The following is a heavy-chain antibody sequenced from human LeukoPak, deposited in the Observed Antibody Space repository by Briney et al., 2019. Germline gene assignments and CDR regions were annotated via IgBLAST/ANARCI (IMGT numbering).Heavy chain of an antibody. Sequence: ASVKVSCKASGYTFTGYYMHWVRQAPGQGLELMGRINPNSGGTNYAQKFQGRVTMTRDTSISTAYMELSRLRSDDTAVYYCARDNGYGDLDYWGQGTLVTVSS. CDR2: INPNSGGT. D-gene: IGHD4-17*01. CDR3: ARDNGYGDLDY. CDR1: GYTFTGYY. V-gene: IGHV1-2*06. J-gene: IGHJ4*02.